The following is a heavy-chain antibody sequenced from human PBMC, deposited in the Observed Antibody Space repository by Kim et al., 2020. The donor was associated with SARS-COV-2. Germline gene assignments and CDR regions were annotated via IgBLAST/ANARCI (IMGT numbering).Heavy chain of an antibody. CDR2: IYSDGET. V-gene: IGHV3-53*01. CDR1: GMTVNSVL. D-gene: IGHD3-16*01. Sequence: GGSLRLSCEVSGMTVNSVLMTWVRQSPGKGLEWVSLIYSDGETFHADSVKGRFTISRDNSKNKLYLQMDSLRVEDTAIYYCSRGVGDYWGQGTQVTVSS. CDR3: SRGVGDY. J-gene: IGHJ4*02.